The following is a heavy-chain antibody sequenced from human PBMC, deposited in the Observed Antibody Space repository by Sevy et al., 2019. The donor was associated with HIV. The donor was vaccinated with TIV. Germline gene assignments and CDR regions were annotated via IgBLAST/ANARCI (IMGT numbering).Heavy chain of an antibody. V-gene: IGHV5-51*01. CDR2: SYPGYSDT. Sequence: GESLKIFRKGSGYSFTTFWIGWGRQMAGKGLEWMGISYPGYSDTRDSASFQGQVTIEADQSFSTAELQWGSVKASDTAVYYCGSRYSGSFASWGQGPLVTVSS. CDR1: GYSFTTFW. CDR3: GSRYSGSFAS. D-gene: IGHD1-26*01. J-gene: IGHJ4*02.